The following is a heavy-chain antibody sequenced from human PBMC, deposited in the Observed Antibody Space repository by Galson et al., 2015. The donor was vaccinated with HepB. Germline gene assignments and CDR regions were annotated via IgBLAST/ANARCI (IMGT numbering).Heavy chain of an antibody. D-gene: IGHD3-3*01. Sequence: SLRLSCAASGFTFSSYGMHWVRQAPGKGLEWVAVISYDGSNKYYADSVKGRFTISRDNSKNTLYLQMNSLRAEDTAVYYCAKEGGFWSGYSKGYFQHWGQGTLVTVSS. CDR1: GFTFSSYG. V-gene: IGHV3-30*18. J-gene: IGHJ1*01. CDR2: ISYDGSNK. CDR3: AKEGGFWSGYSKGYFQH.